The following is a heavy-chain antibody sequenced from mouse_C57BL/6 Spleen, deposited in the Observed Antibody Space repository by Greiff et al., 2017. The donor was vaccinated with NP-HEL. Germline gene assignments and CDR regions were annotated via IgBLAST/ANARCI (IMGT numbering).Heavy chain of an antibody. Sequence: EVQLQQSGPELVKPGASVKISCKASGYSFTGYYMNWVKQSPEQCLEWIGEINPSTGGTPYNQKFKAKATLTVDKSSSTAYMQLKSLTSEDSAVYYCARIGYYGSSYWYFEVWGTGTTVTVSS. D-gene: IGHD1-1*01. CDR3: ARIGYYGSSYWYFEV. J-gene: IGHJ1*03. CDR1: GYSFTGYY. CDR2: INPSTGGT. V-gene: IGHV1-42*01.